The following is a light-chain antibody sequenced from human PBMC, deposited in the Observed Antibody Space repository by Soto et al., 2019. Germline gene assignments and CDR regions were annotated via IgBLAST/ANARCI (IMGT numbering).Light chain of an antibody. CDR3: SSFTSSGTLV. V-gene: IGLV2-14*03. J-gene: IGLJ2*01. CDR1: TSDVGAYNY. Sequence: QAVVTQPASVSGSPGQSITISCTGTTSDVGAYNYVSWYQHHPGKAPILMIYDVSNRPSGVSYRFSGSKSGNTASLTISELQAEDEADYYCSSFTSSGTLVFGGGTKLTVL. CDR2: DVS.